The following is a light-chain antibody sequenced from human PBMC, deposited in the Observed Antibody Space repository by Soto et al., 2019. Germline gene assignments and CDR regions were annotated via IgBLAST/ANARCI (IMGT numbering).Light chain of an antibody. Sequence: CVLTQPPSASGSPGQSVTISCTGTSSDVGAYNYVSWYQQHPGKAPKLMIYEVSKRPSGVPDRFSGSKSGNTASLTVSGLQAEDEADYYCSSYAGCYNFFYVLGTGTKVTVL. CDR1: SSDVGAYNY. V-gene: IGLV2-8*01. CDR2: EVS. CDR3: SSYAGCYNFFYV. J-gene: IGLJ1*01.